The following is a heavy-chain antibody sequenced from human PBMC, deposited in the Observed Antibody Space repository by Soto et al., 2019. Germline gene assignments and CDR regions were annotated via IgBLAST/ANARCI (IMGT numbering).Heavy chain of an antibody. J-gene: IGHJ5*02. Sequence: GGSLRLSCAASGFTFSSYGMHWARQAPGKGLEWVSGISAGGGSTYYAGSVKGRFTISRDNSKNTLSLQMNSLRAEDTAIYYCAKNFGGSCYSALVPWGLGTLVTVSS. V-gene: IGHV3-23*01. CDR3: AKNFGGSCYSALVP. D-gene: IGHD2-15*01. CDR2: ISAGGGST. CDR1: GFTFSSYG.